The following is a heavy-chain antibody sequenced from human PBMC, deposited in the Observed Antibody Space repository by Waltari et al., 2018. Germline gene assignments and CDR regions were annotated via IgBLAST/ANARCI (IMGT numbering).Heavy chain of an antibody. Sequence: QVQLQESGPGLVKPSETLSLTCTVSGGSISSHYWSWIRQPPGKGLEWIGYIYYSGRTNSNPSLKSRVTISGDTSKNQFSRKLSSVTAADTAVYYCARALGYCSGGSCYPSGYGMDVWGQGTTVTVSS. V-gene: IGHV4-59*11. D-gene: IGHD2-15*01. J-gene: IGHJ6*02. CDR2: IYYSGRT. CDR1: GGSISSHY. CDR3: ARALGYCSGGSCYPSGYGMDV.